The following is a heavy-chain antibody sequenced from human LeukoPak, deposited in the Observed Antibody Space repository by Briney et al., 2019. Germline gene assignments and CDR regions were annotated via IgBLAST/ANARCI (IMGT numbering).Heavy chain of an antibody. CDR2: IYYSGST. CDR3: AGFGDSRVSTDY. CDR1: GGSISSYY. J-gene: IGHJ4*02. Sequence: SETLSLTCTVSGGSISSYYWSWIRQPPGKGLEWIGYIYYSGSTNYNPSLKSRVTISVDTSKNQFSLKLSSVTAADTAVYYCAGFGDSRVSTDYWGQGTLVTVSS. D-gene: IGHD6-13*01. V-gene: IGHV4-59*01.